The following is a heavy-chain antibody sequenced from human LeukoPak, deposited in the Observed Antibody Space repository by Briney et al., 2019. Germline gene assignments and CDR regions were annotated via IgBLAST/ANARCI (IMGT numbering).Heavy chain of an antibody. D-gene: IGHD6-19*01. V-gene: IGHV1-2*02. CDR1: GYTFTGYY. J-gene: IGHJ4*02. CDR3: ARVTAVAGHLYDY. Sequence: ASVEVSCKASGYTFTGYYMHWVRQAPGQGLEWMGWINPNSGGTNYAQKFQGRVTMTRDTSISTAYMELSRLRSDDTAVYYCARVTAVAGHLYDYWGQGTLVTVSS. CDR2: INPNSGGT.